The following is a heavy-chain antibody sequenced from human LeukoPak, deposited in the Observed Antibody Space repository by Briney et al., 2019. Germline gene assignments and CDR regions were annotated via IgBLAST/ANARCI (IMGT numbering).Heavy chain of an antibody. CDR3: AKDPGTSGFWSY. CDR1: GFTFSSYA. CDR2: ISGSGGST. J-gene: IGHJ4*02. D-gene: IGHD1-1*01. Sequence: PSGGSLRLSCAASGFTFSSYAMSWVRQAPGKGLEWVSAISGSGGSTYYADSVKGRFTISRDNSKNTLYLQMNSLRAEDTAVYYCAKDPGTSGFWSYWGQGTLVTVSS. V-gene: IGHV3-23*01.